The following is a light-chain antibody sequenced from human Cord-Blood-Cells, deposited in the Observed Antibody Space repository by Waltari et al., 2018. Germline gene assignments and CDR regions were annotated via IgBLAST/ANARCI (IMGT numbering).Light chain of an antibody. CDR1: KLGDKY. J-gene: IGLJ2*01. CDR2: QDS. CDR3: QAWDSSTVV. Sequence: SYDLTQPPSVSVSPGQTASITCPGAKLGDKYACWYQQKPGQSPVLVIYQDSKRPSGIPERFSGSNSGNTATLTISGTQAMDEADYYCQAWDSSTVVFGGGTKLTVL. V-gene: IGLV3-1*01.